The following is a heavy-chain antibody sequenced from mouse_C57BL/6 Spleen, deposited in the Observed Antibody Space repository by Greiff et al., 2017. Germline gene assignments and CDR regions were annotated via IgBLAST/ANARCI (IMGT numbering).Heavy chain of an antibody. CDR2: IDPEDGDT. V-gene: IGHV14-1*01. CDR1: GFNIKDYY. D-gene: IGHD1-1*01. Sequence: VQLQQSGAELVRPGASVKLSCTASGFNIKDYYMHWVKQRPEQGLEWIGRIDPEDGDTEYAPQFQGKATMTADTSSHTAYLQLSSLTSEDTAVYCCTSPITTVVATEYFYVWGTGTTVTVSS. J-gene: IGHJ1*03. CDR3: TSPITTVVATEYFYV.